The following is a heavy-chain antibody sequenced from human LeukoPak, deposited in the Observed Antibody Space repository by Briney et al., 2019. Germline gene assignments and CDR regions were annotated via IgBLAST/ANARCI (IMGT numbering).Heavy chain of an antibody. CDR1: GGSISSYY. J-gene: IGHJ3*02. CDR2: IYYSGST. CDR3: ARDAIGYCSSTSCLGAFDI. V-gene: IGHV4-59*01. D-gene: IGHD2-2*01. Sequence: SETLSLTCTVSGGSISSYYWSWIRQPPGKGLEWIGYIYYSGSTNYNPSLKSRVTISVDTSKNQFSLKLSSVTAADTAVYYCARDAIGYCSSTSCLGAFDIWGQGTMVTVSS.